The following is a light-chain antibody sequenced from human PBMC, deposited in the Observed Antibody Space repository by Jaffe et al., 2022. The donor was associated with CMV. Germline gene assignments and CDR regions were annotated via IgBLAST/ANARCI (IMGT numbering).Light chain of an antibody. Sequence: EIVLTQSPGTLSLSPGERATLSCRASQSITRNLVWYQQKPGQAPRLLIYDASNRARGIPARFSGSGSGTDFTLTISSLEPEDFAVYYCRHRSDGPPLTFGGGTKVEI. CDR1: QSITRN. V-gene: IGKV3-11*01. CDR3: RHRSDGPPLT. J-gene: IGKJ4*01. CDR2: DAS.